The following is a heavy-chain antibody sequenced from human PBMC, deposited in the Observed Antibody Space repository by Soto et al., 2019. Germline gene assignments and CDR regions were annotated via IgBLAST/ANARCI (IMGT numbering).Heavy chain of an antibody. CDR1: GGSISSYY. CDR3: ARGTPGTTSLRNHWVDP. J-gene: IGHJ5*02. V-gene: IGHV4-59*01. Sequence: SETLSLTCTVSGGSISSYYWRWMRQPPGKGLEWIGYIYYSGSTKSNPSLKSRVTISVDTSKNQSSLKLSSVTAADTALSYSARGTPGTTSLRNHWVDPWGQGTRVTVSS. CDR2: IYYSGST. D-gene: IGHD1-7*01.